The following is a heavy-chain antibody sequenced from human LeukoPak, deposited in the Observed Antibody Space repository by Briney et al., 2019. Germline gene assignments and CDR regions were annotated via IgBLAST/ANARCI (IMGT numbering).Heavy chain of an antibody. CDR3: ARSAYYYDSSGYYPFDY. V-gene: IGHV4-61*01. D-gene: IGHD3-22*01. CDR1: GGSVSSGSYY. J-gene: IGHJ4*02. CDR2: IYYSGST. Sequence: SETLSLTCTVSGGSVSSGSYYWSWIRQPPGTGLEWIGYIYYSGSTNYNPSLKSRVTISVDTSKNQFSLKPSSVTAADTAVYYCARSAYYYDSSGYYPFDYWGQGTLVTVSS.